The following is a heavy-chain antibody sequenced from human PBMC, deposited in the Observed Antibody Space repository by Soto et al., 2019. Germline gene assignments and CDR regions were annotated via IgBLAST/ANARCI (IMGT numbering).Heavy chain of an antibody. J-gene: IGHJ4*02. V-gene: IGHV4-38-2*01. CDR2: IYHSGRT. Sequence: LSLTCAVAGYSISSGYYWGWIRQPPGKGLEWIGSIYHSGRTYHNPSLKSRVTISVDTSKNQFSLKLSSVTAADTAVYFCARARFTSSWSDAGGPYFDYWGQGTLVTVSS. D-gene: IGHD6-13*01. CDR1: GYSISSGYY. CDR3: ARARFTSSWSDAGGPYFDY.